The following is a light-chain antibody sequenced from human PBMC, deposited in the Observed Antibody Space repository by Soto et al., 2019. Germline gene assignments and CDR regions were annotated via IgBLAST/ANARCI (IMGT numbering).Light chain of an antibody. V-gene: IGKV4-1*01. CDR1: QSVLFPSNNENY. Sequence: DIGLTQSPDSLAVSLGEGATINCKSSQSVLFPSNNENYLAWYQQKPGQPPKLLLYWASTRASGVPARFSGSGSGTDFTLTISSLQAEDVAVYYCQQYYSTPLTFCGGTKVDIK. CDR3: QQYYSTPLT. J-gene: IGKJ4*01. CDR2: WAS.